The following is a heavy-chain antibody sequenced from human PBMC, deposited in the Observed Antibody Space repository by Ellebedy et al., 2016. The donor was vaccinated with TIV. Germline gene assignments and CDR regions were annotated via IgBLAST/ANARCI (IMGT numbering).Heavy chain of an antibody. D-gene: IGHD3-3*01. CDR2: INTGNDNT. CDR1: GHSFTSYG. Sequence: ASVKVSXXASGHSFTSYGIHWVRQAPGQSLEWMGWINTGNDNTKYSQKFQGRVTITSDTSASTAYMELSSLMSEDTAVYYCATREWQDPMDVWGQGTTVTVSS. V-gene: IGHV1-3*04. J-gene: IGHJ6*02. CDR3: ATREWQDPMDV.